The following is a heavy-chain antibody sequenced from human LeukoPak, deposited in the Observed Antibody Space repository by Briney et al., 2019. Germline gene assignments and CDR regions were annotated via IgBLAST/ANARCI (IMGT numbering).Heavy chain of an antibody. D-gene: IGHD3-10*01. Sequence: GGSLRLSCAASGFTFSSYWMSWVRQAPGKGLEWVANIKQDGSEKYYVDSVKGRFTISRDNAKNTVYLQMNSLRVEDTAVYYCARDRGSGRNYSPLTLGYWGQGTLVTVSS. CDR2: IKQDGSEK. CDR1: GFTFSSYW. V-gene: IGHV3-7*01. CDR3: ARDRGSGRNYSPLTLGY. J-gene: IGHJ4*02.